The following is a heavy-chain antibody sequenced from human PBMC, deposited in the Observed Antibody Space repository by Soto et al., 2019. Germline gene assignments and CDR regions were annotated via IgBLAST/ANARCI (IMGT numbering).Heavy chain of an antibody. V-gene: IGHV4-39*01. J-gene: IGHJ6*02. CDR2: IYYSGST. Sequence: SETLSLTCTVCGGSISSSSYYWGWIRQPPXKGLEWIGSIYYSGSTYYNPSLKSRVTISVDTSKNQFSLKLSSVTAADTAVHYCARHPPLWFGDLRPSRGSDLYYYYGMDVWGQGTTVTVSS. D-gene: IGHD3-10*01. CDR3: ARHPPLWFGDLRPSRGSDLYYYYGMDV. CDR1: GGSISSSSYY.